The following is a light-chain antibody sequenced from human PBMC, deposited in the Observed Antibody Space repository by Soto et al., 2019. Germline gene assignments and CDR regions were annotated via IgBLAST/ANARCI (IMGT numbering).Light chain of an antibody. J-gene: IGKJ1*01. CDR3: KQGPYWPPRT. CDR1: QSLLYIDGNTY. V-gene: IGKV2-30*01. CDR2: KVS. Sequence: DVVMTQSPLSLPVTLGQPASISCRSSQSLLYIDGNTYLSWFQQRPGQSPRRLIYKVSIRDSGVPDRFSGSGAGTYFTLTITRVEAEDVGVYYWKQGPYWPPRTFGQGTRVEI.